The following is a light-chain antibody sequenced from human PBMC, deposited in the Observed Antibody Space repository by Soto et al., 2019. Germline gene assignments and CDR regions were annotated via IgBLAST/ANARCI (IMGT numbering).Light chain of an antibody. CDR3: SLYTTDSTYV. Sequence: QSALTQPPSVSVSPGQSVTISCTGTSSDFGSYNRVSWYQRPPGTGPKLMIYEVSNRPSGVPDRFSGSKSGNTASLTISGLQAEDEAEYYCSLYTTDSTYVFGPGTKVTVL. CDR1: SSDFGSYNR. CDR2: EVS. J-gene: IGLJ1*01. V-gene: IGLV2-18*01.